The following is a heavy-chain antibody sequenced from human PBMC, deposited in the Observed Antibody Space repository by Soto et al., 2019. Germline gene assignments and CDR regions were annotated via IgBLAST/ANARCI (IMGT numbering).Heavy chain of an antibody. D-gene: IGHD2-2*01. Sequence: PSETLSLTCTVSGGSISSNYWSWIRQTPGKGLEWIGYIYDTGSTSYNPSLKSRVSFSVDTSKNQFSLKLSSVTAADTAVYYCARYYCSSDTCYYFDYWGQGTLVTVSS. V-gene: IGHV4-59*01. CDR3: ARYYCSSDTCYYFDY. J-gene: IGHJ4*02. CDR2: IYDTGST. CDR1: GGSISSNY.